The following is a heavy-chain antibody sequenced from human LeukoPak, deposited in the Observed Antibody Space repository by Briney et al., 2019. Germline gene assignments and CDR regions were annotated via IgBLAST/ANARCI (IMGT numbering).Heavy chain of an antibody. CDR2: IYYSGST. CDR3: ARAPLAPYSSGWYYFDY. CDR1: GGSISSYY. D-gene: IGHD6-19*01. J-gene: IGHJ4*02. Sequence: SETLSLTCTVSGGSISSYYWSWIRQPPGKGLEWIGYIYYSGSTNYNPSLKSRVTISVDTSKNQFSLKLSSVTAADTAVYYCARAPLAPYSSGWYYFDYWGQGTLVTVSS. V-gene: IGHV4-59*01.